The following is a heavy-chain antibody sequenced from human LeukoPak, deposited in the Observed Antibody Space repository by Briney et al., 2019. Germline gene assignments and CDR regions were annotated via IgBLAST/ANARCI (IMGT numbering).Heavy chain of an antibody. CDR1: GDYISNSNYY. Sequence: PSETLSLTCSVSGDYISNSNYYWGWIRQPPGKGLEWIGEMSRYRKSMYKSSLKSRLAMSVDTSKNQVSLKMTSVTAADTAVYYCVRGRSREDVTTLITKQNHYWYFDLWGRGTPVSVSS. CDR2: MSRYRKS. V-gene: IGHV4-39*07. J-gene: IGHJ2*01. D-gene: IGHD1-1*01. CDR3: VRGRSREDVTTLITKQNHYWYFDL.